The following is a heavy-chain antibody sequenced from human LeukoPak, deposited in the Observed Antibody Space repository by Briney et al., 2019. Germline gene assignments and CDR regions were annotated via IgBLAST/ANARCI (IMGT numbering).Heavy chain of an antibody. Sequence: PGGSLRLSCSASGFTFSTYSMNWVRQAPGKGLEWVSSISSSSRYIYYADSLKGRFTISRHNAKNSLYLHMTSLRAEDTAVYYCARGDDGVSSNSRGWFDPWGQGTLVTVSS. D-gene: IGHD2-15*01. V-gene: IGHV3-21*01. J-gene: IGHJ5*02. CDR2: ISSSSRYI. CDR1: GFTFSTYS. CDR3: ARGDDGVSSNSRGWFDP.